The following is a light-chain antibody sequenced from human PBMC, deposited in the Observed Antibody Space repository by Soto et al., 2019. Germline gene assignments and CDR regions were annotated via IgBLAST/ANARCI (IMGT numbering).Light chain of an antibody. V-gene: IGKV3-20*01. CDR3: QHYGTSLLT. CDR1: QSVSSSY. Sequence: EIVLTQSPGTLSLSPGERATLSCRASQSVSSSYLAWYQQKPGQAPRLLIYGASSRATGIPDRFSGSGSGTDFTFTISRLEPEDFAVYYCQHYGTSLLTFGGGTKVEIK. J-gene: IGKJ4*01. CDR2: GAS.